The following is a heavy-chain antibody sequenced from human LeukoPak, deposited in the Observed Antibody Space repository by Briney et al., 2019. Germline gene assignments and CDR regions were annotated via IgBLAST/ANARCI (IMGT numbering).Heavy chain of an antibody. J-gene: IGHJ4*02. CDR3: ARDGVVVPAALDY. D-gene: IGHD2-2*01. V-gene: IGHV1-2*02. Sequence: VASVTVSCTASGYTFTGYYMHWVRQAPGQGLEWMGWINPNSGGTNYAQKFQGRVTMTRDTSISTAYMELSRLRSDDTAVYYCARDGVVVPAALDYWGQGTLVTVSS. CDR1: GYTFTGYY. CDR2: INPNSGGT.